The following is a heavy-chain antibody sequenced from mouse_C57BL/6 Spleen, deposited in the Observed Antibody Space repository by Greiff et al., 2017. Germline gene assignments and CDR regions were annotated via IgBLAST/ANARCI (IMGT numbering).Heavy chain of an antibody. V-gene: IGHV1-64*01. D-gene: IGHD1-1*01. CDR3: ARSTVVLDY. CDR1: GYTFTSYW. Sequence: VQLQQPGAELVKPGASVKLSCKASGYTFTSYWMHWVKQRPGQGLEWIGMIHPNSGSTNYNEKFKSKDTLTVDKSSSTAYMQLSSLTSEDSAVYYCARSTVVLDYWGQGTTLTVSS. J-gene: IGHJ2*01. CDR2: IHPNSGST.